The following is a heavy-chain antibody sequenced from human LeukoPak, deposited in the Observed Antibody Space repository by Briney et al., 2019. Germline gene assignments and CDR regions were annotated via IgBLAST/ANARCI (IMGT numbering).Heavy chain of an antibody. Sequence: SETLSLTCAVYGGSFSGYYWSWIRQPPGKGLEWTGEINHSGSTNYNPSLKSRVTISVDTSKNQFSLKLNSVTAADTAVFYCAANSADYNTLGSSYKVWGQGTLVTVSS. J-gene: IGHJ4*02. D-gene: IGHD3-10*01. V-gene: IGHV4-34*01. CDR2: INHSGST. CDR1: GGSFSGYY. CDR3: AANSADYNTLGSSYKV.